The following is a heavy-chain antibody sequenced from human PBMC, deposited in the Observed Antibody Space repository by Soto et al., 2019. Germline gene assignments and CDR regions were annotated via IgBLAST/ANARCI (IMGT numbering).Heavy chain of an antibody. J-gene: IGHJ4*02. V-gene: IGHV4-30-4*01. Sequence: SETLSLTGTVSGGAISSGDYNWSWIRQSPGKGLGGIGYIDDSGNTYYNASLEGRIAISVDPSKNEFALHLSSVTVADTAVYYCARVWSGYYKFDCWGQGTRVS. CDR2: IDDSGNT. CDR3: ARVWSGYYKFDC. CDR1: GGAISSGDYN. D-gene: IGHD3-3*01.